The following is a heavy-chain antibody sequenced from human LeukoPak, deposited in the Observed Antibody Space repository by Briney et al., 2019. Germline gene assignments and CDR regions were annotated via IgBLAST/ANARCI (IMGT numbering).Heavy chain of an antibody. Sequence: GGSLRLSCAASGFTFSSYWMHWVRQAPGKGLVWDSRINIDGSNTIYADSVKGRFTISRDNAKNTLYLQMNSLRDEDTAVYYCARDQSMVGPTTADYWGQGTLVTVSS. J-gene: IGHJ4*02. D-gene: IGHD1-26*01. CDR1: GFTFSSYW. CDR2: INIDGSNT. V-gene: IGHV3-74*01. CDR3: ARDQSMVGPTTADY.